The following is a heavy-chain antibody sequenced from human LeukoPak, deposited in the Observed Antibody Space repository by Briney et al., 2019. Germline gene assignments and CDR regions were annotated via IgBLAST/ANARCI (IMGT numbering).Heavy chain of an antibody. D-gene: IGHD3-3*01. CDR2: IKSKTDGGTT. CDR1: GFTFSNAW. CDR3: AKGTKYDFWSGYYFGCYFDY. J-gene: IGHJ4*02. V-gene: IGHV3-15*01. Sequence: GGSLRLSCAASGFTFSNAWMSWVRQAPGKGLEWVGRIKSKTDGGTTDYAAPVKGRFTISRDDSKNTLYLQMNSLRAEDTAVYYCAKGTKYDFWSGYYFGCYFDYWGQGTLVTVSS.